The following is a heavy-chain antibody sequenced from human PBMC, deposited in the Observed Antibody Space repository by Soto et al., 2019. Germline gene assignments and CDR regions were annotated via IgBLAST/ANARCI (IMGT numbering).Heavy chain of an antibody. Sequence: QVQLVQSGAEVKKPGSSVKVSCRASGGTFSSYAISWVRQAPGQGLEWMGGIIPIFGTANYAQKFQGRVTITADESTSTAYMELSSLRSEDTAVYYCARRRRRIQREGMPTLLYYYYGMDVWGQGTTVTVSS. CDR3: ARRRRRIQREGMPTLLYYYYGMDV. CDR1: GGTFSSYA. CDR2: IIPIFGTA. J-gene: IGHJ6*02. D-gene: IGHD5-18*01. V-gene: IGHV1-69*01.